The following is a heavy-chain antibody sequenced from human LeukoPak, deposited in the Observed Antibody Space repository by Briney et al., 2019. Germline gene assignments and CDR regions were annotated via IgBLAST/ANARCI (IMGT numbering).Heavy chain of an antibody. V-gene: IGHV3-48*03. D-gene: IGHD1-26*01. CDR1: GYSFSNYE. Sequence: GGSLRLSCAASGYSFSNYEMNWVGQAPGKGLEWVSYISSSGSAIYYADYVKGRFTISRDNANNSLYLQMNSLRAEDTAVYYCVRDGTANSGNFGHWFDLWGQGTLVTVSS. CDR2: ISSSGSAI. CDR3: VRDGTANSGNFGHWFDL. J-gene: IGHJ5*02.